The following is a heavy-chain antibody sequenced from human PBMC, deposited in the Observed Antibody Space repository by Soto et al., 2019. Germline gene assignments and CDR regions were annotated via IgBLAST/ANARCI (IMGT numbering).Heavy chain of an antibody. J-gene: IGHJ4*02. CDR1: GFSVSTNY. CDR2: IYTDGTT. Sequence: EVNLVETGGAFIQPGGSLTLSCAVSGFSVSTNYMAWVRQGPGKGLEWVSVIYTDGTTHYANSVTGRFTFSRDTSKNILYLHLNSLTTDDTATYYCARVWGYYFESWGQGTLVAVSS. D-gene: IGHD1-26*01. CDR3: ARVWGYYFES. V-gene: IGHV3-53*02.